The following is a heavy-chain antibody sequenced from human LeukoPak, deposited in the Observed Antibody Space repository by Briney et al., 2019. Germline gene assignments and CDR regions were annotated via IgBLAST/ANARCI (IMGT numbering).Heavy chain of an antibody. CDR1: GGSISSGGYY. D-gene: IGHD3-3*01. J-gene: IGHJ4*02. Sequence: PSETLSLTCTVSGGSISSGGYYWSWIRQPPGKGLEWIGYIYYSGSTSYNPSLKSRVTISVDTSKNQFSLRLSSVTAADTAVYYCARDVQSWSGHFDYWGQGTLVTVSS. V-gene: IGHV4-61*08. CDR3: ARDVQSWSGHFDY. CDR2: IYYSGST.